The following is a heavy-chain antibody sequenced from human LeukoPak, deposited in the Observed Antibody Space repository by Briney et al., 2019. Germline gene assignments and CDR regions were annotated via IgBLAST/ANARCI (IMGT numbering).Heavy chain of an antibody. Sequence: PSETLSLTCTVSGGSISNNNYYWGWIRQPPGKGLEWIGSIYYSGSTYYNPSLKSRVTLSVDTSKNQFSLKLSSVTAADTAVYYCAREDQWLAGFDYWGQGTLVTVSS. CDR1: GGSISNNNYY. J-gene: IGHJ4*02. V-gene: IGHV4-39*07. CDR2: IYYSGST. CDR3: AREDQWLAGFDY. D-gene: IGHD6-19*01.